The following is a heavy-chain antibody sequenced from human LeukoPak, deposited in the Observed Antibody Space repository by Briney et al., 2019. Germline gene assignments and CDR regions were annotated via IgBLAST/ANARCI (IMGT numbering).Heavy chain of an antibody. Sequence: SETLSLTCTVSGGSISSYYWSWIRQPPGKGLEWIGYIYYSGSTNCNPSLKSRVTISVDTSKNQFSLKLSSVTAADTAVYYCARSSSWGDFDYWGQGTLVTVSS. CDR2: IYYSGST. D-gene: IGHD6-13*01. CDR3: ARSSSWGDFDY. CDR1: GGSISSYY. V-gene: IGHV4-59*01. J-gene: IGHJ4*02.